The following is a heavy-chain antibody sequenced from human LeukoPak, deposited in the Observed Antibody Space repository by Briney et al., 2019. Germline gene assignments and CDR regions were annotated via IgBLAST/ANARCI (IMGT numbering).Heavy chain of an antibody. D-gene: IGHD4-17*01. V-gene: IGHV3-53*04. CDR3: ARVVDYGDFPYYFDY. CDR1: GFTVSSNY. CDR2: IYSGGST. J-gene: IGHJ4*02. Sequence: PGGSLRLSCAASGFTVSSNYMSWVRQAPGMGLEWVSVIYSGGSTYYADSVKGRFTISRHNSKNTLYLQMNSLRAEDTAVYYCARVVDYGDFPYYFDYWGQGTLVTVSS.